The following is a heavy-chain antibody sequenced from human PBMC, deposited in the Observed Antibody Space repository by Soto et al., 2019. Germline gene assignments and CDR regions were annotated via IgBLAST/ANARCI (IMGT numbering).Heavy chain of an antibody. CDR1: GYTFTSYD. D-gene: IGHD6-13*01. Sequence: ASVKVSCKASGYTFTSYDINWVRQATGQGLEWMGWMNPNSGNTGYAQKFQGRVTMTRNTSISTAYMELSSLRSEDTAVYYCARAGDSSSWYDYYGMDVWGQGTTVTVPS. J-gene: IGHJ6*02. V-gene: IGHV1-8*01. CDR3: ARAGDSSSWYDYYGMDV. CDR2: MNPNSGNT.